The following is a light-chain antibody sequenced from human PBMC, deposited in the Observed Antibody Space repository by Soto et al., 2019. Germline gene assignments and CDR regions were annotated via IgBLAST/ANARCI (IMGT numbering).Light chain of an antibody. CDR1: SSDVGDYIF. V-gene: IGLV2-14*01. J-gene: IGLJ1*01. CDR2: EVS. Sequence: QSVLTQPASVSGSPGQSITISCTGTSSDVGDYIFVSWYQQHPGKAPKLIIYEVSNRPSGVSNRFSGSKSDNTASLTISGLQPEDEADYYCTCCTRSSSYVLGSGTNVT. CDR3: TCCTRSSSYV.